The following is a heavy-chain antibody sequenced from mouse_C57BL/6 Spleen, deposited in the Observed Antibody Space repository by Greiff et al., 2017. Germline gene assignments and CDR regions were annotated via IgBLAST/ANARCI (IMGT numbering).Heavy chain of an antibody. D-gene: IGHD1-1*01. Sequence: VQLQQSGAELVRPGASVTLSCKASGYTFTDYAMHWVKQTPVHGLEWIGAIDPETGGTAYNQKFKGKAILTADKSSSTAYMELRSLTSEDSAVYYCLTTVVATDYWGQGTTLTVSS. CDR1: GYTFTDYA. CDR2: IDPETGGT. J-gene: IGHJ2*01. V-gene: IGHV1-15*01. CDR3: LTTVVATDY.